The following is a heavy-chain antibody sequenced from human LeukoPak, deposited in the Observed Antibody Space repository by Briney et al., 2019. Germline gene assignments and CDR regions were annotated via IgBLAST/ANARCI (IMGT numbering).Heavy chain of an antibody. CDR3: AKDTVGHIAVAGTVDY. Sequence: GGSLRLSCAASGFTFSSYWVNWVRQAPGKGLEWVANIKQDGSEIYYADSVKGRFTISRDNAKNSLYLQMNSLRAEDTALYYCAKDTVGHIAVAGTVDYWGQGTLVTVSS. V-gene: IGHV3-7*03. CDR2: IKQDGSEI. CDR1: GFTFSSYW. D-gene: IGHD6-19*01. J-gene: IGHJ4*02.